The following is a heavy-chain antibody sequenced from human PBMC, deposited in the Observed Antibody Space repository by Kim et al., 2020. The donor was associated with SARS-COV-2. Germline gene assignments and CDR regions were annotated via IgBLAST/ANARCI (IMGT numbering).Heavy chain of an antibody. V-gene: IGHV1-69*13. Sequence: SVKVSCKASGGTFSSYAISWVRQAPGQGLEWMGGIIPIFGTANYAQKFQGRVTITADESTSTAYMELSSLRSEDTAVYYCARGGEGLRADYYFDYWGQGTLVTVSS. CDR1: GGTFSSYA. CDR2: IIPIFGTA. D-gene: IGHD3-3*01. CDR3: ARGGEGLRADYYFDY. J-gene: IGHJ4*02.